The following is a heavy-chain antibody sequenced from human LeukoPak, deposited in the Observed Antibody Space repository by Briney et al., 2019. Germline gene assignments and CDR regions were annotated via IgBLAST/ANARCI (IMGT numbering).Heavy chain of an antibody. Sequence: ASVKVSCKASGGTFISYTISWVRQAPGQGLEWMGRIIPILGIANYAQKFQGRVTITADKSTSTAYMELSSLRSEDTAVYYCARDMSMVRGVNPYNWFDPWGQGTLVTVSS. J-gene: IGHJ5*02. CDR1: GGTFISYT. V-gene: IGHV1-69*04. CDR3: ARDMSMVRGVNPYNWFDP. D-gene: IGHD3-10*01. CDR2: IIPILGIA.